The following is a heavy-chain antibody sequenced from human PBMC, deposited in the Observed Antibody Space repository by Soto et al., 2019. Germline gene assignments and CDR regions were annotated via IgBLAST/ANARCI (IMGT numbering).Heavy chain of an antibody. CDR3: AKSPYYYDSSGYYPFDY. J-gene: IGHJ4*02. Sequence: GGSLRLSCAASGFTFSSYAMSWVRQAPGKGLEWVSAISGSGGSTYYADSVKGRFTISRDNSKSTLYLQMNSLRAEDTAVYYCAKSPYYYDSSGYYPFDYWGQGTLVTVSS. CDR2: ISGSGGST. V-gene: IGHV3-23*01. CDR1: GFTFSSYA. D-gene: IGHD3-22*01.